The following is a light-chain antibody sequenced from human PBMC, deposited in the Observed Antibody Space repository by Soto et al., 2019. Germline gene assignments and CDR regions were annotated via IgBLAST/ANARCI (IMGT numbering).Light chain of an antibody. V-gene: IGKV3-15*01. CDR2: GAS. CDR1: QSVSSN. J-gene: IGKJ4*01. Sequence: EIVMTQSPATLSVSPGERATLSCRASQSVSSNLAWYQQKPGQAPRLLIYGASTRATGVPARFSGSGSGTEFTLTISSLQSEDFAVYYCQQYSDWPLSFGGGTKVEIK. CDR3: QQYSDWPLS.